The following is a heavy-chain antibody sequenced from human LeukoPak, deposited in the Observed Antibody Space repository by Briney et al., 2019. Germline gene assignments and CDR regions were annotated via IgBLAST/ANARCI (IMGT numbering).Heavy chain of an antibody. CDR2: ILNDGSNK. CDR1: GFTFSSYA. D-gene: IGHD3-10*01. CDR3: AKDQGAGGSGNIDY. Sequence: GGSLRLSCAASGFTFSSYAMSWVRQAPGKGLEWVAVILNDGSNKYYADSVKGRFTISRDNSKNTLYLQMNSLKGEDTAVYKCAKDQGAGGSGNIDYWGQGTLVTVSS. V-gene: IGHV3-30*18. J-gene: IGHJ4*02.